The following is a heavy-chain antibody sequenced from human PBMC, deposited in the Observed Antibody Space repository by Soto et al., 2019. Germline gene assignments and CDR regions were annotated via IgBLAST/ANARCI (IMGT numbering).Heavy chain of an antibody. V-gene: IGHV1-2*04. CDR2: INPNSGGT. CDR3: ARAAVSTDYYYHSGMDV. CDR1: GYTFTGYY. J-gene: IGHJ6*02. Sequence: GASVKVSCKASGYTFTGYYMHWVRQAPGQGLEWMGWINPNSGGTNYAQKFQGWVTMTRDTSISTAYMELSRLRSDDTAVYYCARAAVSTDYYYHSGMDVWGQGTTVTVS.